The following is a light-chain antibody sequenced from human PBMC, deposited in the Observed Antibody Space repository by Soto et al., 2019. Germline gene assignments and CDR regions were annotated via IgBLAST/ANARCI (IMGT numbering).Light chain of an antibody. CDR2: DAF. CDR1: HDIDNF. CDR3: QHSDFLLRRT. J-gene: IGKJ1*01. V-gene: IGKV1-33*01. Sequence: DIQMIQSPSSLSASIGDRVTITCQASHDIDNFLNWYQQKPGKAPKLLIYDAFNLETGVPSRFSGSGSGTDFTLTISSLQPEDIATYYCQHSDFLLRRTFGQGTKVEIK.